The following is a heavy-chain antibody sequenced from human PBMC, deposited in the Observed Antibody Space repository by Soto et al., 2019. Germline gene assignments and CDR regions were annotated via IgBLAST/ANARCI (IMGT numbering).Heavy chain of an antibody. V-gene: IGHV3-53*04. CDR2: IDSGGST. D-gene: IGHD6-13*01. J-gene: IGHJ6*03. CDR3: ARILYSNTFYYYYMDV. CDR1: GFTVTSNY. Sequence: GGSLRLSCAASGFTVTSNYMAWVRQAPGKGLEWVSVIDSGGSTYYADSVKGRFTISRHNSKNALYLQMSSLRREDTAVYYCARILYSNTFYYYYMDVWGKGTTVTVSS.